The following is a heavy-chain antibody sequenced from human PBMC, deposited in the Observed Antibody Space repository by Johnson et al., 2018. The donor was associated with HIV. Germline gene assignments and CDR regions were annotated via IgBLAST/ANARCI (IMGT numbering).Heavy chain of an antibody. D-gene: IGHD1-1*01. CDR2: IWSDGSNK. Sequence: QMQLVESGGGVVQPGRSVRLSCAASGFIFSSYGMHWVRQAPGKGLEWVAVIWSDGSNKYYADSVKGRFTISRDNSKNTLFLQMNSLRADDTAMYYCATSTASDALDIWGQGTMVTVSS. V-gene: IGHV3-33*01. J-gene: IGHJ3*02. CDR1: GFIFSSYG. CDR3: ATSTASDALDI.